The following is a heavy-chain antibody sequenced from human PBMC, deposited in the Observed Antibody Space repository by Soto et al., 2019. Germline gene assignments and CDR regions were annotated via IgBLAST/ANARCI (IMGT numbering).Heavy chain of an antibody. Sequence: GESLNTSCTGSGYRFTNYWIGWVRQMPGKALEWMGIINPGDSDTRYSPSFQGQVTISADKSISTAYLQWSSLKASDTAMYFCARSFTAGTAGDYWGQGTLVTVSS. CDR2: INPGDSDT. CDR3: ARSFTAGTAGDY. CDR1: GYRFTNYW. D-gene: IGHD6-19*01. J-gene: IGHJ4*02. V-gene: IGHV5-51*01.